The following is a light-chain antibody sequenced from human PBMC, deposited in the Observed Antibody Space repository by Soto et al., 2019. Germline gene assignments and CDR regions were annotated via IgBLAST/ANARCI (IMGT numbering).Light chain of an antibody. CDR1: SSDVGAYNY. V-gene: IGLV2-14*03. J-gene: IGLJ2*01. Sequence: QSALTQPASVSGSPGQSITISCTGTSSDVGAYNYVSWYQHHPGKAPKLLIYDVSHRPSGVSNRFSGSKSGNTASLTISGLQAEDEADYYCSSYTSSSTVVFGGATKLTVL. CDR3: SSYTSSSTVV. CDR2: DVS.